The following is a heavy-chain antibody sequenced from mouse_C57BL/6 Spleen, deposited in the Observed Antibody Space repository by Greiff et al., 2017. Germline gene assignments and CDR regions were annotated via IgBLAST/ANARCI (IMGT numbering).Heavy chain of an antibody. Sequence: EVPLVESGGGLVKPGGSLKLSCAASGFTFSDYGMHWVRQAPEKGLEWVAYISSGSSTIYYADTVKGRFTISRDNAKTTLFLQMTSLRSEDTAMYYCARYGYYDAMDYWGQGTSVTVSS. CDR1: GFTFSDYG. V-gene: IGHV5-17*01. CDR3: ARYGYYDAMDY. D-gene: IGHD2-2*01. CDR2: ISSGSSTI. J-gene: IGHJ4*01.